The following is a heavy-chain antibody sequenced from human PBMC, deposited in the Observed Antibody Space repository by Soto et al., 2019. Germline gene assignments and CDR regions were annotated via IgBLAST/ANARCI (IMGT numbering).Heavy chain of an antibody. V-gene: IGHV3-48*01. Sequence: EVQLVESGGGLVQPGGSLRLSCAASGFTFSSYSMNWVRQAPGKGLEWVSYISSSSSTIYYADSVKGRFTISRDNAKNSLYLQMNSLRAEDTAVYYCLPDYPTFAYWGQGTLVTVSS. CDR3: LPDYPTFAY. CDR1: GFTFSSYS. D-gene: IGHD4-17*01. J-gene: IGHJ4*02. CDR2: ISSSSSTI.